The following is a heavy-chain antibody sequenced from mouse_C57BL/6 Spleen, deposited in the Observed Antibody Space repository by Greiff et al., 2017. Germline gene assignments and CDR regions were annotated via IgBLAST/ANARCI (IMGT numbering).Heavy chain of an antibody. Sequence: LQESGASVKISCKASGYAFSSYWMNWVKQRPGKGLEWIGQIYPGDGDTNYNGTFKGKATLTADKSSSTAYMRLSSLTSEDSAVYFCARPTIVTTYLDEWGQGTTLTVSS. CDR1: GYAFSSYW. V-gene: IGHV1-80*01. J-gene: IGHJ2*01. CDR2: IYPGDGDT. D-gene: IGHD2-5*01. CDR3: ARPTIVTTYLDE.